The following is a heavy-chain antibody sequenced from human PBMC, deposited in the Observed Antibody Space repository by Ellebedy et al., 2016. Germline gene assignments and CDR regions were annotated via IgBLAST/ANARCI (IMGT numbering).Heavy chain of an antibody. V-gene: IGHV3-48*04. Sequence: GESLKISXEASGLAFTYNAMNWVRQAPGRGLEWISHIRGGDGPAYYADSVKGRFIMSRDTANNPLYLQMNSLRAEDTAVYLCAREEASRAVATLDHWGQGALVTVSS. D-gene: IGHD4-23*01. CDR2: IRGGDGPA. CDR1: GLAFTYNA. CDR3: AREEASRAVATLDH. J-gene: IGHJ4*02.